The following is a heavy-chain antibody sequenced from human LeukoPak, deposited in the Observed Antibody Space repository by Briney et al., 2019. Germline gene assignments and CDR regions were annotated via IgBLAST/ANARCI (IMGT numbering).Heavy chain of an antibody. CDR1: GGSISSYY. Sequence: SETLSLTCTVSGGSISSYYWSWIRQPPGKGLEWIGYIYYSGSTNYNPSLKSRVTISVDTSKNQFSLKLSSVTAAGTAVYYCARDRGSSWPLAYNWFDPWGQGTLVTVSS. V-gene: IGHV4-59*12. D-gene: IGHD6-13*01. J-gene: IGHJ5*02. CDR2: IYYSGST. CDR3: ARDRGSSWPLAYNWFDP.